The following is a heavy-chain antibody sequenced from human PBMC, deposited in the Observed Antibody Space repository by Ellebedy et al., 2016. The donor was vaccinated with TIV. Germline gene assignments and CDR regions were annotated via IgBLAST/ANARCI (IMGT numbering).Heavy chain of an antibody. CDR1: GGSVSDYY. CDR3: AILKGGDTGAQYFQQ. D-gene: IGHD2-21*02. Sequence: MPSDTLSLTCTVSGGSVSDYYCSWLRQFPGKGLEWIGYIHNTWSTNYNPPLNSRVTMSVDTSRNQFSLKLSSVSAADTAVYYCAILKGGDTGAQYFQQWGPGTPVAVSS. J-gene: IGHJ1*01. V-gene: IGHV4-59*08. CDR2: IHNTWST.